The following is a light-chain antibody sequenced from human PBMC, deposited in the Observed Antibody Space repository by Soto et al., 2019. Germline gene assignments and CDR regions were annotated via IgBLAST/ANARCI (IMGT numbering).Light chain of an antibody. CDR2: AAS. CDR3: QQYHSYPIT. Sequence: DIQLTQSPSSLSAAVGDRVPITCRASPGIDNWVAWSQQKPGPAPKSLLYAASTLQGGFPSRFSGSAAGTSFTLTISNLQPEDFATYYCQQYHSYPITFGQGTRLDIK. CDR1: PGIDNW. J-gene: IGKJ5*01. V-gene: IGKV1D-16*01.